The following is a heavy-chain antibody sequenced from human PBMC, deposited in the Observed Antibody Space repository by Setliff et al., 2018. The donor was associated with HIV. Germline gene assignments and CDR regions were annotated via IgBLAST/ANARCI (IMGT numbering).Heavy chain of an antibody. CDR1: GYTFTAHH. CDR3: ARVVDRDYDFWSAYEY. Sequence: ASVKVSCKSSGYTFTAHHIHWVRQAPGQGPEWMGWIIPKSGETSYAEKFRSRVTMTRDTSLSTAYMELSWLTSDDTAVYYCARVVDRDYDFWSAYEYWGQGTMVTVSS. D-gene: IGHD3-3*01. J-gene: IGHJ4*02. CDR2: IIPKSGET. V-gene: IGHV1-2*02.